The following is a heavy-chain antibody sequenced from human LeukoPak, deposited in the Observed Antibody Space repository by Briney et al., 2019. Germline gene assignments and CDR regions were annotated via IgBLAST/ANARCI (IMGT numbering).Heavy chain of an antibody. Sequence: ASVKVSCKASGYTFTSYAMHWVRQAPGQRLEWMGWINAGNGNTKYSQEFQGRVTITRDTSASAVYMELSSLRSDDMAVYYCARVVRYSSGPLTDLLPYYFDYWGQGALVTVSS. J-gene: IGHJ4*02. CDR1: GYTFTSYA. V-gene: IGHV1-3*03. CDR3: ARVVRYSSGPLTDLLPYYFDY. D-gene: IGHD6-19*01. CDR2: INAGNGNT.